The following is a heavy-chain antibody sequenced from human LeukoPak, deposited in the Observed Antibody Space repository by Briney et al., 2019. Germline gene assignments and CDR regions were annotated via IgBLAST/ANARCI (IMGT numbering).Heavy chain of an antibody. V-gene: IGHV4-59*01. Sequence: SETLSLTCTVSGGSISSYCWSWIRQPPGKGLEWIGYIYYSGSTNYNPSLKGRVTISVDTSKNQFSLKLSSVTAADTAVYYCANLYSCYYYLDVGGKGTTVTVSS. D-gene: IGHD2-21*01. CDR2: IYYSGST. CDR1: GGSISSYC. J-gene: IGHJ6*03. CDR3: ANLYSCYYYLDV.